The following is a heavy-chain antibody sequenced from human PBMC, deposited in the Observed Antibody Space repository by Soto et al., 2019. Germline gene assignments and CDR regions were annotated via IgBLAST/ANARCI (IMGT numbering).Heavy chain of an antibody. V-gene: IGHV1-69*12. CDR2: VIPIFGTA. Sequence: QVQLVQSGAEVKKPGSSVKVSCKASGGTFSSYAISWVRQAPGQGLEWMGGVIPIFGTADYAQKFQGRVTITADEATSTAYMELSSLRSEDTAVYYCARHRYGTANDTDSGMDVWGQGTTVTVSS. J-gene: IGHJ6*02. D-gene: IGHD5-18*01. CDR3: ARHRYGTANDTDSGMDV. CDR1: GGTFSSYA.